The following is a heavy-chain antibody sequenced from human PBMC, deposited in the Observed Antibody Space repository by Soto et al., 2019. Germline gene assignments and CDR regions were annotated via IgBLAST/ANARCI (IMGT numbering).Heavy chain of an antibody. V-gene: IGHV4-39*01. CDR2: IYYSGST. CDR3: ASYSSGWSISYYYFDY. J-gene: IGHJ4*02. CDR1: GGSISSSSYY. Sequence: SETLSLTCTVSGGSISSSSYYWGWIRQPPGKGLEWIGSIYYSGSTYYNPSLKSRVTISVDTSKNQFSLKLSSVTAADTAVYYCASYSSGWSISYYYFDYWGQGTLVTVSS. D-gene: IGHD6-19*01.